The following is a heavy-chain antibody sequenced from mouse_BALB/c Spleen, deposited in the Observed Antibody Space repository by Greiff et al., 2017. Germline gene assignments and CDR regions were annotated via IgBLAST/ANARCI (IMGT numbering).Heavy chain of an antibody. CDR1: GYSFTSYW. V-gene: IGHV1-5*01. CDR2: IYPGNSDT. J-gene: IGHJ3*01. CDR3: TRSSDWDVGFAY. Sequence: EVQLQQSGTVLARPGASVKMSCKASGYSFTSYWMHWVKQRPGQGLEWIGAIYPGNSDTSYNQKFKGKAKLTAVTSASTAYMELSSLTNEDSAVYDCTRSSDWDVGFAYWGQGTLVTVSA. D-gene: IGHD4-1*01.